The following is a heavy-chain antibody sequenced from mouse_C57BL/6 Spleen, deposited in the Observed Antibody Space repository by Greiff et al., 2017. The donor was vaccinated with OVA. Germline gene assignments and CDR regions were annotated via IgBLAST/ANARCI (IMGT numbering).Heavy chain of an antibody. CDR3: ARSYYYGSSPDFDY. CDR2: IYPGSGST. Sequence: QVQLQQPGAELVKPGASVKMSCKASGYTFTSYWITWVKQRPGQGLEWIGDIYPGSGSTNYNEKFKSKATLTVDTSSSTAYMQLSSLTSEDSAVYYCARSYYYGSSPDFDYWGQGTTRTVSS. J-gene: IGHJ2*01. D-gene: IGHD1-1*01. CDR1: GYTFTSYW. V-gene: IGHV1-55*01.